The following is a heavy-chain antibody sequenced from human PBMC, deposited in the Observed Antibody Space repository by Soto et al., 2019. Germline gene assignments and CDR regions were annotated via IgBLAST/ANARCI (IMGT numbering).Heavy chain of an antibody. V-gene: IGHV1-2*07. CDR1: GYTFTGYY. Sequence: WASVKVSCKASGYTFTGYYIHWVRQVPGQGLEWMGFINPNSGGTNYAHKFQGRVTMTRDMSVSAAHMELHSLRSDDTAIYFCGRGVGVAAASNLYYFSYWGQGTLVIVAS. J-gene: IGHJ4*02. CDR2: INPNSGGT. CDR3: GRGVGVAAASNLYYFSY. D-gene: IGHD6-19*01.